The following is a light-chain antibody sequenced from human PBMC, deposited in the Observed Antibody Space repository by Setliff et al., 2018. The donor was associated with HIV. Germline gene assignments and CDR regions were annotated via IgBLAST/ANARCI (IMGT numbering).Light chain of an antibody. J-gene: IGLJ1*01. CDR2: EVN. CDR1: SSDVGGYNY. CDR3: YSYVGGGSIRYV. V-gene: IGLV2-14*01. Sequence: QSALTQPASVSGSPGQSITISCTGTSSDVGGYNYFSWYQQHPGKAPKLMIYEVNSRPSGVSDRFSGSKSGNTASLTISGLQAEDEADYYCYSYVGGGSIRYVFGTGTKVTVL.